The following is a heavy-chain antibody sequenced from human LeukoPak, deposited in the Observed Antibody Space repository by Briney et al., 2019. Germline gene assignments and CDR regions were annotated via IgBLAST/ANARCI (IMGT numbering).Heavy chain of an antibody. V-gene: IGHV1-2*02. D-gene: IGHD1-20*01. J-gene: IGHJ6*03. CDR3: ARDLSNWNQDYYYYYMDV. CDR1: GYTFTGYY. Sequence: ASVKVSCKASGYTFTGYYMHWVRQAPGQGLEWMGWINPNSAGTNYAQKFQGRVTMTRDTSISTAYMELSRLRSDDTAVYYCARDLSNWNQDYYYYYMDVWGKGTTVTVSS. CDR2: INPNSAGT.